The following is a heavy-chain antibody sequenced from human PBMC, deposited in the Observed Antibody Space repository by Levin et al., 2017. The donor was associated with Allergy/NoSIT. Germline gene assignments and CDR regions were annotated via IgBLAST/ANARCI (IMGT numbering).Heavy chain of an antibody. CDR1: GGSISGSEW. V-gene: IGHV4-4*02. CDR3: ARYCFTNGCYGAFDS. J-gene: IGHJ4*02. D-gene: IGHD2-2*01. CDR2: ISHSGRT. Sequence: PSETLSLTCAVSGGSISGSEWWSWVRQPPGEGLEWIGEISHSGRTNYNPSLTSRVTISVDRAKNNFSLNLSSVTAADTAVYYCARYCFTNGCYGAFDSWGQGALVTVSS.